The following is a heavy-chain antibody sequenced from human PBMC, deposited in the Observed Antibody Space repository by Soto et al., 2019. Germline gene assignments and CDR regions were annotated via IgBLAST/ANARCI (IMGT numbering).Heavy chain of an antibody. J-gene: IGHJ6*02. CDR1: GGTFSSYA. CDR2: IIPIFGTA. CDR3: ARGHSGEYYYYGMDV. Sequence: SVKVSCKASGGTFSSYAISWVRQAPGQGLEWMGGIIPIFGTANYAQKFQGRVTITADESTSTAYMELSSLRSEDTAVYYCARGHSGEYYYYGMDVWGQGTTVTVSS. V-gene: IGHV1-69*13. D-gene: IGHD3-10*01.